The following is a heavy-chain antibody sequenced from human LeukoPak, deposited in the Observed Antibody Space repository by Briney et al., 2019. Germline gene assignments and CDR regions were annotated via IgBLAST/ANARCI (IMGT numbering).Heavy chain of an antibody. V-gene: IGHV3-30*03. CDR3: ARSVWELLPEGPYYFDY. CDR2: ISYDGSNK. D-gene: IGHD1-26*01. Sequence: GRCLRLSCAASGFTFSSYGMHWVRQAPGKGLECVAVISYDGSNKYYADSVKGRFTISRDNSKNTLYLQMNSLRAEDTAVYYCARSVWELLPEGPYYFDYWGQGTLVTVSS. CDR1: GFTFSSYG. J-gene: IGHJ4*02.